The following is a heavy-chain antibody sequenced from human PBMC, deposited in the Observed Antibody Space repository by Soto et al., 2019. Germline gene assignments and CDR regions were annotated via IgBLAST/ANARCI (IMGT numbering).Heavy chain of an antibody. CDR2: IYYSGST. CDR3: ARGTTVTSKFYYYHGMDV. D-gene: IGHD4-17*01. J-gene: IGHJ6*02. V-gene: IGHV4-59*01. CDR1: GGSISNYY. Sequence: PSETLSLTCTVSGGSISNYYWNWIRQPPGKGLEWIGYIYYSGSTSYSPSLKSRVTISVDTSMSQFSLKLSSVTAEDTALYYCARGTTVTSKFYYYHGMDVWGQGTTVTVS.